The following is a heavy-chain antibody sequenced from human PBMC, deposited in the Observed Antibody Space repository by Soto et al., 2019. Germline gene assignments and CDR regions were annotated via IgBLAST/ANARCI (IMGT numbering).Heavy chain of an antibody. CDR1: GFTFSSYA. J-gene: IGHJ6*02. Sequence: GGSLRLSCAASGFTFSSYAMSWVRQAPGKGREWVSAIRGSGGGTHYADSAKGRFTMSRDNTKNTLYLQMNSLRAEDTAVYYCAKPNHQRVRGVSGGMDVWGQGTTVTVSS. CDR2: IRGSGGGT. V-gene: IGHV3-23*01. CDR3: AKPNHQRVRGVSGGMDV. D-gene: IGHD3-10*01.